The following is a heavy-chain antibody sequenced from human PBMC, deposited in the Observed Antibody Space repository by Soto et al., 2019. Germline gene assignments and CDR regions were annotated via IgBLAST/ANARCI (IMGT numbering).Heavy chain of an antibody. Sequence: QMQLVQSGPEVKKPGTSVKVSCKASGFTFTDSAVQWVRQARGQRLEWIGWIVVGSGNTNYAQKFQERVTITRDMSTSTAYMELSSLRSEDTAVYYCAADPGYSYAFRAFEIWGQGTMVTVSS. D-gene: IGHD5-18*01. J-gene: IGHJ3*02. CDR1: GFTFTDSA. V-gene: IGHV1-58*01. CDR2: IVVGSGNT. CDR3: AADPGYSYAFRAFEI.